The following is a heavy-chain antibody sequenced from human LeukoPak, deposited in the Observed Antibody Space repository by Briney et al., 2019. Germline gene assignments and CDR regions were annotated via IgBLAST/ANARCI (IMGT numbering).Heavy chain of an antibody. CDR3: ARGLYSYYYGMDV. CDR2: INHSGST. J-gene: IGHJ6*02. V-gene: IGHV4-34*01. Sequence: SETLSLTCAVYGGSFSGYYWSWIRQPPGKGLEWIGEINHSGSTNYNPSLKSRVTIPVDTSKNQFTLKLSSVTAADTAVYYCARGLYSYYYGMDVWGQGTTVTISS. D-gene: IGHD1-26*01. CDR1: GGSFSGYY.